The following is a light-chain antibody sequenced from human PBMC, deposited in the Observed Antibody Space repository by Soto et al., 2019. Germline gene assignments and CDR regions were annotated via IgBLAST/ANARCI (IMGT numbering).Light chain of an antibody. CDR3: QVWDSSSDHYV. Sequence: SYELARPPSASVPAGQTARITWGGNNIGSKSVHWYQQKPGQAPVLVVYDDSDRPSGIPERFSGSNSGNTATLTISRVEAGDEADYYCQVWDSSSDHYVFGTGTKVTVL. V-gene: IGLV3-21*02. CDR2: DDS. CDR1: NIGSKS. J-gene: IGLJ1*01.